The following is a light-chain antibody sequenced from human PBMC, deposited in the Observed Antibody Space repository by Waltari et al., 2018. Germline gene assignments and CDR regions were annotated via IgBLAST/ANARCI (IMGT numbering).Light chain of an antibody. CDR2: QAS. V-gene: IGLV3-1*01. J-gene: IGLJ2*01. CDR1: HLGGKY. Sequence: SYELTQPPSVSVSPGQTASITCPGDHLGGKYACWYQQKPGQSPVLVIYQASKRPSGIPERFSGSNSGNTATLTISGTQAMDEADYYCQAWDSSTVVFGGGTKLTVL. CDR3: QAWDSSTVV.